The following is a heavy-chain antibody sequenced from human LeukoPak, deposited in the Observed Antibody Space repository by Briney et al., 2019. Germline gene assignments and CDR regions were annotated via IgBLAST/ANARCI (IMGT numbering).Heavy chain of an antibody. D-gene: IGHD3-10*01. J-gene: IGHJ4*02. Sequence: GGSLRLSCAASGFTVSRNYMSWVRQAPGKGLEWVSVIYSDGRTYYADSVKGRFTISRDNSKNTLSLQVNSLTAEDTAVYYCATSASSVRGSDYWGQGTLVTASS. CDR2: IYSDGRT. CDR3: ATSASSVRGSDY. V-gene: IGHV3-53*01. CDR1: GFTVSRNY.